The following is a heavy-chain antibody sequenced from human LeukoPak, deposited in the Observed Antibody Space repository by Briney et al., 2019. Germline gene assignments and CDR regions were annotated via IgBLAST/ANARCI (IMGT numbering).Heavy chain of an antibody. CDR2: IRFDGSDK. CDR3: AKDSIAVAGTHRDY. D-gene: IGHD6-19*01. Sequence: HSGGSLRLSCAASGFMFSSYGMHWVRQAPGEGLEWVALIRFDGSDKYYAESVKGRFSISRDNSKNTLYLQMNSLRAEDTAVYYCAKDSIAVAGTHRDYWGQGTLVTVSS. J-gene: IGHJ4*02. V-gene: IGHV3-30*02. CDR1: GFMFSSYG.